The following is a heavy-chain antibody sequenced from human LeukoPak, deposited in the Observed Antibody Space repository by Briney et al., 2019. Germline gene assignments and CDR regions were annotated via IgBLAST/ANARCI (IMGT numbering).Heavy chain of an antibody. J-gene: IGHJ4*02. Sequence: GGSLRLSCAASGFTFSSYAMTWVRQAPGKGLEWAANINQDGTEKYYVDSVKGRFTISRDNAKNSLYLQMNSLRVEDTAVYYCAKVAKYYYGSETYYFFEHWGQGTPVTASS. D-gene: IGHD3-10*01. CDR1: GFTFSSYA. CDR3: AKVAKYYYGSETYYFFEH. V-gene: IGHV3-7*01. CDR2: INQDGTEK.